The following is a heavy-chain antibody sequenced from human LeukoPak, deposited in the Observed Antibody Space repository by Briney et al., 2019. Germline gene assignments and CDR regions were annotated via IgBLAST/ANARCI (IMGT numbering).Heavy chain of an antibody. CDR1: GGSFSGYY. J-gene: IGHJ4*02. CDR2: IDYSGST. V-gene: IGHV4-38-2*01. Sequence: SETLSLTCAVYGGSFSGYYWGWIRQPPEKGLEWIGSIDYSGSTYYNPSLKSRVTISVETSKNQFSLKLSSVTAADTAVYYCARSKWDSSSSGIDYWGQGTLVTVSS. D-gene: IGHD6-6*01. CDR3: ARSKWDSSSSGIDY.